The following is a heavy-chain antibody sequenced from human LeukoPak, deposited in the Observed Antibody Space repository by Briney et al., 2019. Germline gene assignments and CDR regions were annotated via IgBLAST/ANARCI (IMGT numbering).Heavy chain of an antibody. Sequence: GGSLRLSCAISGFTAGGYAMNWVRQAPGKGLEWVSSISWSGSYIYYVDSVRGRFTISRDNAKSSVYLQMDSLRAEDTAVYYCAKDAQYGDEYFDYWGPGTLVTVSS. CDR1: GFTAGGYA. CDR2: ISWSGSYI. J-gene: IGHJ4*02. D-gene: IGHD4-17*01. V-gene: IGHV3-21*01. CDR3: AKDAQYGDEYFDY.